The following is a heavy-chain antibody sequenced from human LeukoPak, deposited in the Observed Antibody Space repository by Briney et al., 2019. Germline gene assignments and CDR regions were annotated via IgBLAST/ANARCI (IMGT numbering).Heavy chain of an antibody. CDR2: INPNSGGT. J-gene: IGHJ6*02. D-gene: IGHD4-17*01. CDR3: ARGGGVISVTTRGYYYGMDV. CDR1: GYTFTGYY. V-gene: IGHV1-2*04. Sequence: GSVKVPCKASGYTFTGYYMHWVRQAPGQGLEWMGWINPNSGGTNYAQKLQGWVTMTRDTSISTAYMELSRLRSDDTAVYYCARGGGVISVTTRGYYYGMDVWGQGTTVTVSS.